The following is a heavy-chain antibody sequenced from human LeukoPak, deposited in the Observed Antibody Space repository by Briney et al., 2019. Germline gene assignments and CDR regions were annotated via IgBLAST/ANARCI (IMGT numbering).Heavy chain of an antibody. CDR3: ATYRQWELLDAFDI. CDR2: ISAYNGNT. J-gene: IGHJ3*02. D-gene: IGHD1-26*01. CDR1: GYTFTSYG. Sequence: GASVKVSCKASGYTFTSYGISWVRQAPGQGLEWMGWISAYNGNTNYAQKLQGRVTMTTDTSTSTAYMELRSLRSDDTAVYYCATYRQWELLDAFDIWGQGTMVTVSS. V-gene: IGHV1-18*01.